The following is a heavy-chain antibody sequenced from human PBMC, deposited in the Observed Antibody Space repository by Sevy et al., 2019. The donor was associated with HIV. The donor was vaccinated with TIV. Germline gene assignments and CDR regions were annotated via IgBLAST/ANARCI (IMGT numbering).Heavy chain of an antibody. V-gene: IGHV3-23*01. J-gene: IGHJ4*02. CDR2: ISGSGGVT. CDR1: GFTFINYA. Sequence: GGSLRLSCATSGFTFINYAMSWVRQAPGKGLEWVSVISGSGGVTYHADSVKGRFTISRDNSKNTLYLQMNSLRAEDTAVYYCAKDRLDYYDSSGPDYWGQGTLVTVSS. CDR3: AKDRLDYYDSSGPDY. D-gene: IGHD3-22*01.